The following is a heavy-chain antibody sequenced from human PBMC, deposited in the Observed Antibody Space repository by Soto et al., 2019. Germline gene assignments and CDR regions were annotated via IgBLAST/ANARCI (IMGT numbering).Heavy chain of an antibody. CDR3: ARLNGYCISTNCHGYYGMDV. CDR2: INHSGST. V-gene: IGHV4-34*01. D-gene: IGHD2-2*03. Sequence: SETLSLTCAVYGGSFSGYYWSWIRQPPGKGLEWIGEINHSGSTNYNPSLLSRVTISVDTSKNEFSLRLSSVTAADTAVYYCARLNGYCISTNCHGYYGMDVWGQGTTVTVSS. CDR1: GGSFSGYY. J-gene: IGHJ6*02.